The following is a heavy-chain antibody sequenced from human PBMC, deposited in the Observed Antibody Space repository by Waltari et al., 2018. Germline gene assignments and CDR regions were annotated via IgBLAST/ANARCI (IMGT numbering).Heavy chain of an antibody. D-gene: IGHD3-10*01. CDR1: GFTFSSYE. V-gene: IGHV3-48*03. Sequence: EVQLVESGGGLVQPGGSLRLSCAASGFTFSSYEMNWVRQAPGKGLEWVSYISSSGSTIYYADSVKGRFTISRDNAKNSLYLQMNSLRAEDTAVYYCQIEGLTNFDYWGQGTLVTVSS. CDR3: QIEGLTNFDY. J-gene: IGHJ4*02. CDR2: ISSSGSTI.